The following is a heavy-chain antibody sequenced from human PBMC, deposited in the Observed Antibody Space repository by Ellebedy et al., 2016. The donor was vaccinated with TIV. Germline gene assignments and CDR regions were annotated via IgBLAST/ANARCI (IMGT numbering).Heavy chain of an antibody. Sequence: AASVKVSCKASGYTFTSYGISWVRQAAGQGLEWMGWISGYNGNANYAQKLQGRVTMTTDTSTSTAYMELRSLRADDTAVYYCARDPRGTTVVLPFDPWGQGTLVTVSS. V-gene: IGHV1-18*01. CDR2: ISGYNGNA. CDR1: GYTFTSYG. CDR3: ARDPRGTTVVLPFDP. J-gene: IGHJ5*02. D-gene: IGHD4-23*01.